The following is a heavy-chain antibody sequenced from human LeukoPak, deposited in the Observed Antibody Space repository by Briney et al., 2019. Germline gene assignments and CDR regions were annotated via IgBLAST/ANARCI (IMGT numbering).Heavy chain of an antibody. Sequence: GGSLRLSCAASGFTFDDYGMSWVRQAPGKGLEWVSGINWNGGSTGYADSVKGRFTISRDNAKNSLYLQMNSLRAEDTALYYCAGDSLLAYYYDSSGYYDRDAFDIWGQGTMVTVSS. V-gene: IGHV3-20*04. CDR3: AGDSLLAYYYDSSGYYDRDAFDI. J-gene: IGHJ3*02. CDR2: INWNGGST. D-gene: IGHD3-22*01. CDR1: GFTFDDYG.